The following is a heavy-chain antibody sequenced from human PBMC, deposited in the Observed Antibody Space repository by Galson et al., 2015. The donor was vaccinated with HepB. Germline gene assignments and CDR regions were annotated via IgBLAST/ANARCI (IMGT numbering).Heavy chain of an antibody. CDR2: ISGSGGST. CDR3: AKPKDGRWLPDY. Sequence: SLRLSCAASGFTFSSYAMSWVRQAPGKGLEWVSAISGSGGSTYYADSVKGRFTISRDNSKNTLYLQMNSLRAEDTAVYYCAKPKDGRWLPDYWGQGTLVTVSS. V-gene: IGHV3-23*01. J-gene: IGHJ4*02. CDR1: GFTFSSYA. D-gene: IGHD3-22*01.